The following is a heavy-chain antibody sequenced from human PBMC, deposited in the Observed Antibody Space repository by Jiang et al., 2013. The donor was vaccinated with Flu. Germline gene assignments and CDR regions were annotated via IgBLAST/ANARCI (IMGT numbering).Heavy chain of an antibody. J-gene: IGHJ4*02. CDR2: IYYSGST. V-gene: IGHV4-39*07. D-gene: IGHD3-16*02. Sequence: GLVKPSETLSLTCTVSGGSISSSSYYWGWIRQPPGKGLEWIGSIYYSGSTYYNPSLKSRVTISVDTSKNQFSLKLSSVTAADTAVYYCARTEHPYDYVWGSYRTPFDYWGQGTLVTVSS. CDR3: ARTEHPYDYVWGSYRTPFDY. CDR1: GGSISSSSYY.